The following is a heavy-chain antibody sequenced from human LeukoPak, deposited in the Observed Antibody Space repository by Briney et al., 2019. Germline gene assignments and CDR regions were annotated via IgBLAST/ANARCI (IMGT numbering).Heavy chain of an antibody. CDR2: IKQDGSEK. Sequence: GGSLRLSCAASGFTFSTYWMSWVRQAPGEGLEWVANIKQDGSEKYYVDSVKGRFTISRDNAKNSLYLQMNSLRAEDTAVYYGARGSGYYLGHFDYWGQGTLVTVSS. CDR3: ARGSGYYLGHFDY. V-gene: IGHV3-7*01. D-gene: IGHD3-22*01. J-gene: IGHJ4*02. CDR1: GFTFSTYW.